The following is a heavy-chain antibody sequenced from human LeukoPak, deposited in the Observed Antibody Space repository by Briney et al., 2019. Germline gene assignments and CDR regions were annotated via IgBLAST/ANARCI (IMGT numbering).Heavy chain of an antibody. CDR3: ARLGNSSSSATCPFYYGMDV. D-gene: IGHD6-6*01. V-gene: IGHV4-59*08. Sequence: SETLSLTCTVSGGSISSYYWSWIRQPPGKGLEWIGYIYYSGSTNYNPSLKSRVTISVDTSKNQFSLKLSSVTAADTAVYYCARLGNSSSSATCPFYYGMDVWGQGTTVTVSS. CDR2: IYYSGST. J-gene: IGHJ6*02. CDR1: GGSISSYY.